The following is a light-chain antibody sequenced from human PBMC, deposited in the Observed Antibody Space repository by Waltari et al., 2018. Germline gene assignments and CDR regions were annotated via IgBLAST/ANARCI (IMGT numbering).Light chain of an antibody. CDR3: QQRNNWPPT. CDR1: QGMSNY. V-gene: IGKV1-27*01. Sequence: DIQMTQSPSSLSASVGDRVTITCRASQGMSNYLAWYQQKPGKVPKRLIYEASTLQSGVPSRFSGSGSGTEFTLTISSLQPEDVATYYCQQRNNWPPTFGQGTKVEIK. J-gene: IGKJ1*01. CDR2: EAS.